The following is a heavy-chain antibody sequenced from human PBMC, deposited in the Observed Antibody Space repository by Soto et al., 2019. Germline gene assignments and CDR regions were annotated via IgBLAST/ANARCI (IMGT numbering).Heavy chain of an antibody. V-gene: IGHV4-34*01. D-gene: IGHD6-13*01. CDR2: INHSGST. Sequence: LSLTCAVYGGSFSGYYWSWIRQPPGKGLEWIGEINHSGSTNYNPSLKSRVTISVDTSKNQFSLKLSSVTAADTAVYYCARGRGSSWYRNNWFDPWGQGTLVTVSS. CDR3: ARGRGSSWYRNNWFDP. CDR1: GGSFSGYY. J-gene: IGHJ5*02.